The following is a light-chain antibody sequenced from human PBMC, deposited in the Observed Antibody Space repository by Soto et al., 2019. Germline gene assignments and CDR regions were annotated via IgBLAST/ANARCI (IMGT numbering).Light chain of an antibody. CDR2: DVS. J-gene: IGLJ1*01. V-gene: IGLV2-14*01. CDR3: SSYTSSSTS. Sequence: SVLTQPGSVSGSPGQSIPISCTGTSSDVGGYNYVSWYKQHPGKAPKLMIYDVSNRPSGVSNRFSGSKSGNTASLTISGLQAEDEADYYCSSYTSSSTSFGTGTKVTVL. CDR1: SSDVGGYNY.